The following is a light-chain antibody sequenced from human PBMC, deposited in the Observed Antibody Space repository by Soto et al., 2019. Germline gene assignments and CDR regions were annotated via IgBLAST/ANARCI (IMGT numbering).Light chain of an antibody. Sequence: QSVLTQPSSASGSPGQSVTISCTGTGSDVGNYYYVSWYQQHPGKAPKLVIYEVNKRPSGVPDRFSGSKSGNTASLTVSGLQAEDEADYYCASYAGSKGVLFGGGTKLTVL. V-gene: IGLV2-8*01. CDR2: EVN. CDR3: ASYAGSKGVL. CDR1: GSDVGNYYY. J-gene: IGLJ3*02.